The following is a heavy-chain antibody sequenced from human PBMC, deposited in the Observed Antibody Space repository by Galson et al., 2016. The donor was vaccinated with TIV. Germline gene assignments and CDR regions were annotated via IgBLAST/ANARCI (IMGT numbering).Heavy chain of an antibody. D-gene: IGHD1-26*01. CDR3: AKEETRGGRLYQYHGTDV. V-gene: IGHV2-5*01. CDR2: IYWNDDK. Sequence: PGKALEWPGLIYWNDDKRYSPSLKSRVTISRDNSENTVYLQMTSLTREDTAVYFCAKEETRGGRLYQYHGTDVWGQGTTVTVSS. J-gene: IGHJ6*02.